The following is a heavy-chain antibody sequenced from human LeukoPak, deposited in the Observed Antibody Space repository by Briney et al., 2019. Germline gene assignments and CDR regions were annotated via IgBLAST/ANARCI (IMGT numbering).Heavy chain of an antibody. CDR2: ISGSGGST. CDR1: GFTFSSYA. J-gene: IGHJ4*02. CDR3: AKDRTRAGIVVVPAANDY. D-gene: IGHD2-2*01. Sequence: PGGSLRLSCAASGFTFSSYAMSWVRQAPGKGLEWVSAISGSGGSTYYEDSVKGRFTISRDNSKNTLYLQMNSLRAEDTAVYYCAKDRTRAGIVVVPAANDYWGQGTLVTVSS. V-gene: IGHV3-23*01.